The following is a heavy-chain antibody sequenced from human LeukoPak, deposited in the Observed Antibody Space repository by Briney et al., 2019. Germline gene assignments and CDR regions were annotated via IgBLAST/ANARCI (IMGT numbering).Heavy chain of an antibody. D-gene: IGHD6-13*01. CDR2: MNPNSGNT. J-gene: IGHJ5*02. Sequence: ASVKVSCKASGYTFTSYDINWVRQATGQGLEWMGWMNPNSGNTGYAQKFQGRVTITRNTSISTAYMELSSLRSEDTAVYYCARVGGSSSWYRWFDPWGQGTLVTVSS. CDR3: ARVGGSSSWYRWFDP. CDR1: GYTFTSYD. V-gene: IGHV1-8*03.